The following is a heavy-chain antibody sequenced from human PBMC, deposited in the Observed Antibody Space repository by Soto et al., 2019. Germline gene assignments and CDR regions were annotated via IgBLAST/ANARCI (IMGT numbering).Heavy chain of an antibody. CDR2: INPNSGGT. D-gene: IGHD1-26*01. V-gene: IGHV1-2*02. Sequence: ASVKVSCKASGYTFTGYYMHWVRQAPGQGLEWMGWINPNSGGTNYAQKFQGRVTMTRDTSISTAYMELSRLRSDDTAVYYCARGYSGSYRTPYTTSEYFQHWGQGTLVTVSS. CDR1: GYTFTGYY. J-gene: IGHJ1*01. CDR3: ARGYSGSYRTPYTTSEYFQH.